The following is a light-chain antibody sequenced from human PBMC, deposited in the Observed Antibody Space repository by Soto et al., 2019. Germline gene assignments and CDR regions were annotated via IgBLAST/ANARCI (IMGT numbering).Light chain of an antibody. J-gene: IGKJ2*01. CDR1: QSISSW. V-gene: IGKV1-5*01. Sequence: DIQMTQSPSTLSASVGDRVTITCRASQSISSWLAWYQQKPGKAPKLLIYDASSLESGVPSRFSSSGSGTEFTLTISSLQPDDFATYYCQQYNSYLMYTFGQGTKVDIK. CDR3: QQYNSYLMYT. CDR2: DAS.